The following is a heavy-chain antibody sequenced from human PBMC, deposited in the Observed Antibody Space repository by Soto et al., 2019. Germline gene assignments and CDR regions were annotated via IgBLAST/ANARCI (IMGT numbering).Heavy chain of an antibody. CDR2: ISGSGGST. D-gene: IGHD3-10*01. Sequence: PVGSLRLSCAASGFTFSSYAMSWVRQAPGKGLEWVSAISGSGGSTYYADSVKGRFTISRDNSKNTLYLQMNSLRAEDTAVYCCVMGLLWFGELLDPIDYWGQGTLVTVSS. CDR1: GFTFSSYA. J-gene: IGHJ4*02. V-gene: IGHV3-23*01. CDR3: VMGLLWFGELLDPIDY.